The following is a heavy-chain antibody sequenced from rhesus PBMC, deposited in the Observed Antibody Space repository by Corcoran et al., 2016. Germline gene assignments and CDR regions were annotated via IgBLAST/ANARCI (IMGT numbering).Heavy chain of an antibody. J-gene: IGHJ4*01. V-gene: IGHV4-147*01. CDR3: ARESIATGWYFDY. CDR2: IYGSSGSP. CDR1: GGSISDNY. D-gene: IGHD6-13*01. Sequence: QVQLQESGPGLVKPSETLSLTCTVSGGSISDNYFWNWIRQPPGKGLEWMGRIYGSSGSPSYNPSLKSRVTISKDTSKNQFSLKLNSVTAADTAVYYCARESIATGWYFDYWGQGVLVTVSS.